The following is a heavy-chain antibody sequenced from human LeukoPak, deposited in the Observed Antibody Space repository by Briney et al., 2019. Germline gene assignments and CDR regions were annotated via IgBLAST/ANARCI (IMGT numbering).Heavy chain of an antibody. Sequence: GGSLRLSCAASGFTFTNYAMSWVRQAPGKGLEWVSAVGSGGGDTYYADSVKGRFTTSRDNSQNTLYLQMNSLRVEDTAVYYYANLDQRHCSGGSCYLWGQGTLVTVSS. CDR1: GFTFTNYA. V-gene: IGHV3-23*01. D-gene: IGHD2-15*01. J-gene: IGHJ4*02. CDR2: VGSGGGDT. CDR3: ANLDQRHCSGGSCYL.